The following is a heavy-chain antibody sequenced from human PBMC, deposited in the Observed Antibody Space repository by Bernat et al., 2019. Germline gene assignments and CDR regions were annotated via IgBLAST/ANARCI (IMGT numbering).Heavy chain of an antibody. CDR1: GFIFSSYG. V-gene: IGHV3-33*01. D-gene: IGHD6-13*01. Sequence: QVQLVESGGRVVQPGTSLRLSCEASGFIFSSYGMHWVRQAPGKGLEGVGVIWWDASNTHDSDAVRGRFIISRDDSKNTLFLQMSSLRGDDTAIYYCAREGCSTLAAAGTRADYWGQGTLVSFSS. CDR3: AREGCSTLAAAGTRADY. CDR2: IWWDASNT. J-gene: IGHJ4*02.